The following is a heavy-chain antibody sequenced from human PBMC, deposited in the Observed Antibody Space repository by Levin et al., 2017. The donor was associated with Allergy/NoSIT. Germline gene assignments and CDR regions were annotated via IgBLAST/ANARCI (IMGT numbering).Heavy chain of an antibody. D-gene: IGHD6-19*01. CDR1: GFIFSTYW. CDR2: IKSDDSST. Sequence: GESLKISCAASGFIFSTYWMHWVRQAPGKGLVWVSRIKSDDSSTSYADSVKGRFTISRDNAKNTLYLQMNSLRDEDTAVYYCVGMAGSYWGQGTLVTVSS. V-gene: IGHV3-74*01. J-gene: IGHJ4*02. CDR3: VGMAGSY.